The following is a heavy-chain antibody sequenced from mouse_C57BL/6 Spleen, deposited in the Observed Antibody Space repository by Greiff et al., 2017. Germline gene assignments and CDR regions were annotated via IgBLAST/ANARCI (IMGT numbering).Heavy chain of an antibody. CDR3: TGRTPFAY. Sequence: EVKLMESGGGLVQPGGSMKLSCVASGFTFSNYCMNWVRQSPEQGLEWVAQISLKSDNYATHYAESVKGRFTISRDDTKSSIYLQMNNLRAEDAGIYYCTGRTPFAYWGQGTLVTVSA. CDR1: GFTFSNYC. CDR2: ISLKSDNYAT. J-gene: IGHJ3*01. V-gene: IGHV6-3*01.